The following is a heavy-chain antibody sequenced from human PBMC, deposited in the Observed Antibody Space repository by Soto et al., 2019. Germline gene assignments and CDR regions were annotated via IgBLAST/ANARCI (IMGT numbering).Heavy chain of an antibody. CDR1: GFNFSSYG. CDR3: ARWGRDMDV. CDR2: IWYHGRSQ. J-gene: IGHJ6*02. Sequence: QVQLVESGGGVVQPGRSLRLSCAATGFNFSSYGMHWVRQAPGKGLEWVAVIWYHGRSQFYADSVQGRFTISRDNSKNTLYLQMNSLRADDTAVYYCARWGRDMDVWGQGTTVTVSS. D-gene: IGHD3-16*01. V-gene: IGHV3-33*01.